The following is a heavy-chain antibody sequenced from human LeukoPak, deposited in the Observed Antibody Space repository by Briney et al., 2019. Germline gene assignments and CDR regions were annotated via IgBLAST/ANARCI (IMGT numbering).Heavy chain of an antibody. D-gene: IGHD3-22*01. V-gene: IGHV4-39*01. CDR3: ASQLDDYYDSTGYYTGFIDY. Sequence: SETLSLTCTVSGDSISSNSYYWGWIRQPPGKGLEWVGSIYYRGNPFYNPSLKSRVTISVDPSKNQFSLSLDSVTAADTAVYYCASQLDDYYDSTGYYTGFIDYWGPGTLVTVSS. J-gene: IGHJ4*02. CDR2: IYYRGNP. CDR1: GDSISSNSYY.